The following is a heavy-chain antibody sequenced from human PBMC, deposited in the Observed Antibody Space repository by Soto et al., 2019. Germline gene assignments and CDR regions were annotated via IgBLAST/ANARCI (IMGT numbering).Heavy chain of an antibody. V-gene: IGHV1-2*02. CDR1: AFSVYY. J-gene: IGHJ3*02. CDR2: INPNSGVT. D-gene: IGHD6-13*01. CDR3: ALERQLNSPSDAFDI. Sequence: QVQLVQSGAEVKKPGASMKVSCKASAFSVYYLHWVRQAPGQGLEWMGRINPNSGVTTYAQRFQGRVTMTSDTFITTSFLDLSNVDFDDTAVYYCALERQLNSPSDAFDIWGQGTMVTVSS.